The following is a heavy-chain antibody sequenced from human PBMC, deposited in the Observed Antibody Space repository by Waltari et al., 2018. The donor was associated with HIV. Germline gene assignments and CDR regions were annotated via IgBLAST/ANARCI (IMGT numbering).Heavy chain of an antibody. CDR3: TRQHDSSGYYTRGLFYFDY. J-gene: IGHJ4*02. CDR2: IRTKTYGGTT. V-gene: IGHV3-49*04. Sequence: EVQLVESGGTLVQPGRSLRLSCSTSGFTLGDFAMSWVRLAPGKGLEWVGLIRTKTYGGTTESAASVKDRFTISRDDSRSIAYLQMNSLKTEDTAIYFCTRQHDSSGYYTRGLFYFDYWGQGNLVTVSS. D-gene: IGHD3-22*01. CDR1: GFTLGDFA.